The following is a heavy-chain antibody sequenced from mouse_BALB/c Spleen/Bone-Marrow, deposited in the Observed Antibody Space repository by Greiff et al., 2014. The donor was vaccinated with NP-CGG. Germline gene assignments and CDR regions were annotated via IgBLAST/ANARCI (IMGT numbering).Heavy chain of an antibody. CDR1: GFTFSSFG. D-gene: IGHD3-1*01. J-gene: IGHJ3*01. CDR2: ISSGSSTT. Sequence: VQLKGSGGGLAQPGGSRELSCAASGFTFSSFGMHWGRQAPEKGLEWVAYISSGSSTTYYADTVKGRFTISRDNPKNTLFLQMTSLRSEDTAMYYCARGAARATWFAYWGQGTLVTVSA. CDR3: ARGAARATWFAY. V-gene: IGHV5-17*02.